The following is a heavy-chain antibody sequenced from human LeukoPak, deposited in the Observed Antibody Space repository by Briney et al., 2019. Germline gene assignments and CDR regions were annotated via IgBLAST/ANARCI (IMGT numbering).Heavy chain of an antibody. J-gene: IGHJ4*02. CDR3: ARGYCSSTSCLIGDYYFDY. CDR1: GGSLSSYY. Sequence: SETLSLTCTVSGGSLSSYYWSWIRQPPGKGLEWIGYIYYSGSTNYNPSLKSRVTISVDPSKNQFSLKLSSVTAADTAVYYCARGYCSSTSCLIGDYYFDYWGQGTLVTVSS. CDR2: IYYSGST. V-gene: IGHV4-59*01. D-gene: IGHD2-2*01.